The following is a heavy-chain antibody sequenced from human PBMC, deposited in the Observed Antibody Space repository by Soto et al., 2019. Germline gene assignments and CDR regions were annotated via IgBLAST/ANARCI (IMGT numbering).Heavy chain of an antibody. Sequence: ASLKVSCKTSGYTFTSYDINWVRQATGQGLEWMGWMNPNSGNTGNAQKFQGRVTMTRNTSISTAYMELSSLRSEDTAVYYCVRGAGSYDFWSGYYTGSGGMDVWGQGTTVTVSS. J-gene: IGHJ6*02. CDR1: GYTFTSYD. CDR2: MNPNSGNT. V-gene: IGHV1-8*01. D-gene: IGHD3-3*01. CDR3: VRGAGSYDFWSGYYTGSGGMDV.